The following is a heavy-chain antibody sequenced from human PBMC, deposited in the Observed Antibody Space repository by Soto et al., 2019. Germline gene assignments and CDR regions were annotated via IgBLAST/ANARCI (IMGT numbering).Heavy chain of an antibody. CDR1: GYTFTGYY. CDR2: INPNSGGT. Sequence: ASVKVSCKASGYTFTGYYMHWVRQAPGQGLEWMGWINPNSGGTNYAQKFQGRVTMTRDTSISTAYMELSRLRSDDTAVYYCARDYLGGTTVTTLSNWFDPWGRGTLVTVSS. CDR3: ARDYLGGTTVTTLSNWFDP. D-gene: IGHD4-17*01. V-gene: IGHV1-2*02. J-gene: IGHJ5*02.